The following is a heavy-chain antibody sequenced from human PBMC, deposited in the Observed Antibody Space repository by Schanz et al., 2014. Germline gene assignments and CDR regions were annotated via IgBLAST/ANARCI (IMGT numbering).Heavy chain of an antibody. CDR2: INPSGGST. D-gene: IGHD6-13*01. V-gene: IGHV1-46*01. J-gene: IGHJ6*02. CDR3: ARDNLVSSSWYNYYGMDV. Sequence: QVQLVQSGSELKKPGASVKVSCKASGYTFTSFAMNWVRQAPGQGLEWMGIINPSGGSTTYAQKLQGRVTMTTDTSTSTAYMELRSLRSDDTAVYYCARDNLVSSSWYNYYGMDVWGQGTTVTVSS. CDR1: GYTFTSFA.